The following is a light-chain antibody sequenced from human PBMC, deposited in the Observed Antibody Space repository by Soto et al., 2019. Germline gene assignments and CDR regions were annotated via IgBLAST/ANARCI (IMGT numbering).Light chain of an antibody. CDR2: DVS. Sequence: QSALTQPASVSGSPGQSITISCTGTSRDVGGYNYVSWYQQHPGKAPKLMIFDVSNRPSGVSNRFSGSKSGNTASLTVSGLQAEDEADYYCSSYTSRSTRVFGTGTKVTV. CDR3: SSYTSRSTRV. V-gene: IGLV2-14*01. CDR1: SRDVGGYNY. J-gene: IGLJ1*01.